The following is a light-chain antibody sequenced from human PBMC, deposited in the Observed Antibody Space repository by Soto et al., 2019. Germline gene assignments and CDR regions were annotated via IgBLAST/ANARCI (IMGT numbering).Light chain of an antibody. J-gene: IGKJ2*01. CDR2: GAS. CDR1: QSVSSSY. CDR3: QQYGSSPYT. Sequence: EIVLTQSPGTLSLSPGERATLSCRASQSVSSSYLAWYQQKPGQAPRLIIYGASDRATGIPDRFSGSGSGTDFALTISRLEPEDFAVYYCQQYGSSPYTFCQGTNLEIK. V-gene: IGKV3-20*01.